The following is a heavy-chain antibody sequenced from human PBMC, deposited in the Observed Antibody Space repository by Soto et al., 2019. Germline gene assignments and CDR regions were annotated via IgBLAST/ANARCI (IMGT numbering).Heavy chain of an antibody. J-gene: IGHJ4*02. CDR2: IKQDGSEK. Sequence: EVQLVESGGDLVQPGGSLRLSCAASGFAFSGYWMSWVRQAPGKGLEGVANIKQDGSEKSYVDSVKGRFTISRDNAKNSLYLQMNSLRVEDMAVYYCARATSVDAYWGQGTLVTVSS. D-gene: IGHD5-12*01. CDR1: GFAFSGYW. CDR3: ARATSVDAY. V-gene: IGHV3-7*01.